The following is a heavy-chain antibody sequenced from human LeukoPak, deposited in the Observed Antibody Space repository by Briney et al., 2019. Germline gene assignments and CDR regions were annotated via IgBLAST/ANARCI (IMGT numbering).Heavy chain of an antibody. J-gene: IGHJ6*03. CDR3: ARGLAAAGTVYYYYYYMDV. CDR1: GFTFSSYG. Sequence: LRLSCAASGFTFSSYGMHWIRQPPGKGLEWIGSIYYSGSTYYNPSLKSRVTISVDTSKNQFSLKLSSVTAADTAVYYCARGLAAAGTVYYYYYYMDVWGKGTTVTVSS. V-gene: IGHV4-39*07. CDR2: IYYSGST. D-gene: IGHD6-13*01.